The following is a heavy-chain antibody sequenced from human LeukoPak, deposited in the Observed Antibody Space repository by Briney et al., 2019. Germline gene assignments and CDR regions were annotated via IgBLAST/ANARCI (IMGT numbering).Heavy chain of an antibody. V-gene: IGHV4-4*07. J-gene: IGHJ5*02. CDR2: IYTSGST. CDR1: GGSISSYY. D-gene: IGHD3-3*01. CDR3: AREVTIFGVVPAWFDP. Sequence: SETLSLTCTVSGGSISSYYWSWIRQPAGKGLEWIGRIYTSGSTNYNPSLKSRVTMSVDTSKNQFSLKLSSVTAADTAVYYCAREVTIFGVVPAWFDPWGQGTLVTVSS.